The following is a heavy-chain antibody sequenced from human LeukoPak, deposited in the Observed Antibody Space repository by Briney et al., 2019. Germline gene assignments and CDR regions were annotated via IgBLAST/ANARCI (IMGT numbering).Heavy chain of an antibody. Sequence: PGGSLRPSCAASGFTFSSYWMHWVRRAPGKGLVWVSRISSDGSSTSYADSVKGRFTISRDNAKNTLYLHMNSLRAEDTAMYYCARVRSGYDYWGQGVLVTVSS. CDR3: ARVRSGYDY. D-gene: IGHD1-26*01. V-gene: IGHV3-74*01. CDR1: GFTFSSYW. J-gene: IGHJ4*02. CDR2: ISSDGSST.